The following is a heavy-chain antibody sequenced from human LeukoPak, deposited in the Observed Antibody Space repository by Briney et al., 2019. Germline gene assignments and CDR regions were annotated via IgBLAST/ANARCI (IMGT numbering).Heavy chain of an antibody. D-gene: IGHD2-2*02. Sequence: SETLSLTCTVSGGSISSYYWSWIRQPPGKGLQWIGYIYYSGSTNYNPSLNSRVTISIDTSKNQFSLKLSSVTAADTAVYYCARDSVVVPAAIYGMDVWGQGTTVTVSS. CDR3: ARDSVVVPAAIYGMDV. V-gene: IGHV4-59*01. CDR2: IYYSGST. J-gene: IGHJ6*02. CDR1: GGSISSYY.